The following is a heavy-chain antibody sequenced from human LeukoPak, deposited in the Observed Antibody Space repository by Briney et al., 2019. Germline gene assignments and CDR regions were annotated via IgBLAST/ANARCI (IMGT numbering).Heavy chain of an antibody. CDR3: ATGIAAAGSDY. D-gene: IGHD6-13*01. CDR1: GGSISSFY. Sequence: NPSETLSLTCTVSGGSISSFYWSWIRQPPGKGLEWIGYIYYSGSTNYNPSLKSRVTISVDPSKNQFSLKLSSVTAADTAVYYCATGIAAAGSDYWGQGTLVTVSS. V-gene: IGHV4-59*01. J-gene: IGHJ4*02. CDR2: IYYSGST.